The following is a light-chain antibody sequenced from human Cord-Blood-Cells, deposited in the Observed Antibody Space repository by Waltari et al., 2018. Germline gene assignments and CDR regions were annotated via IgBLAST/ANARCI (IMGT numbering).Light chain of an antibody. CDR3: QQYYSTRFT. CDR2: WAS. V-gene: IGKV4-1*01. CDR1: QSISSY. J-gene: IGKJ3*01. Sequence: DIQMTQSPSSLSASVGDRVTITCRASQSISSYLNWYQQKPGQPPKLLIYWASTRESGVPDRFSGSGSGTDFTLTISSLQAEDVAVYYCQQYYSTRFTFGPGTKVDIK.